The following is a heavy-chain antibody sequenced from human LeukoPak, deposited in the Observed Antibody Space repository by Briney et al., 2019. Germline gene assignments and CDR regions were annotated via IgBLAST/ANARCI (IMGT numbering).Heavy chain of an antibody. D-gene: IGHD6-13*01. CDR2: ISTYNGNT. J-gene: IGHJ6*03. CDR1: GYTFTSYG. Sequence: ASVKVSCKASGYTFTSYGISWVRQAPGQGLEWMGWISTYNGNTNYAQNLQGRVTMTTGTSTSTAYMELRSLRSDDTAVYYCARFDIAASGTSYYSYMDVWGKGTTVTISS. V-gene: IGHV1-18*01. CDR3: ARFDIAASGTSYYSYMDV.